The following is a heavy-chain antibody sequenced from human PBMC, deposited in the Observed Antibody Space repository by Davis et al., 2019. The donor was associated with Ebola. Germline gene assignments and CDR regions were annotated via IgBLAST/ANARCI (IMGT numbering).Heavy chain of an antibody. CDR3: ARDQLKDCSSTSCYTRYGMDV. Sequence: SVKVSCKASLGTFSSYAISWVRQAPGQGLEWMGRIIPILGIANYAQKFQGRVTITADKSTSTAYMELSSLRSEDTAVYYCARDQLKDCSSTSCYTRYGMDVWGQGTTVTVSS. J-gene: IGHJ6*02. V-gene: IGHV1-69*04. CDR1: LGTFSSYA. D-gene: IGHD2-2*02. CDR2: IIPILGIA.